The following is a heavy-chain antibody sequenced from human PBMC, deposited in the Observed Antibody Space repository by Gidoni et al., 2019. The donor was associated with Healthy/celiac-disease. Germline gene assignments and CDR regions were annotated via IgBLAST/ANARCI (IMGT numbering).Heavy chain of an antibody. CDR1: GGSISSSY. J-gene: IGHJ4*02. Sequence: QVQLQESGPGLVKPSETLSLPCTVSGGSISSSYWSWIRQPPGKGLEWIGYIYYSGSTNYTPSLKSRVTISVDTSKNQFSLKLSSVTAADTAVYYCARGEGYCSSTSCWPDYWGQGTLVTVSS. CDR2: IYYSGST. CDR3: ARGEGYCSSTSCWPDY. D-gene: IGHD2-2*01. V-gene: IGHV4-59*01.